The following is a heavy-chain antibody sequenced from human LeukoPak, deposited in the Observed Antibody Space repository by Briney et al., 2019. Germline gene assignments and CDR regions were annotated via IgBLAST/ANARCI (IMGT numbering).Heavy chain of an antibody. CDR2: FDPEDGET. V-gene: IGHV1-24*01. J-gene: IGHJ4*02. D-gene: IGHD5-18*01. Sequence: AASVKVSCEVSGYTLTELSMHWVRQAPGKGLEWMGGFDPEDGETIYVQKFQGRVTMTEDTSTDTAYMELSSLRSEDTAVYYCATEGPVDTAMYCFVNWGQGTLVTVSS. CDR1: GYTLTELS. CDR3: ATEGPVDTAMYCFVN.